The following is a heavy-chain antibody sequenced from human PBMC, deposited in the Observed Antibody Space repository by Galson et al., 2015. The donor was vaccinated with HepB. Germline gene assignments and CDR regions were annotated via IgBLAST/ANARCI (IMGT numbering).Heavy chain of an antibody. CDR2: ISYDGSNK. J-gene: IGHJ4*02. CDR3: ARAEDVADMVGATDY. V-gene: IGHV3-30*04. D-gene: IGHD1-26*01. Sequence: SLRLSCAASGFTFSSYAMHWVRQAPGKGLEWVAVISYDGSNKYYADSVKGRFTISRDNSKNTLYLQMNSLRAEDTAVYYCARAEDVADMVGATDYWGQGTLVTVSS. CDR1: GFTFSSYA.